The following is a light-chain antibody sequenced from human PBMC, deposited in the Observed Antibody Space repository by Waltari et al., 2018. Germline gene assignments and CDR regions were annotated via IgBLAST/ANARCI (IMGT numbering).Light chain of an antibody. V-gene: IGKV3-15*01. CDR2: GAS. CDR1: RSISIN. Sequence: EVVMTQSPATLSVSPGGIATLSCRASRSISINLVWYQQRPGQAPRLLIYGASTRATDIPARFSGSGSGTEFTLTISSLQSEDAAVYYCQQFNDWPRTFGQGTKVEVK. J-gene: IGKJ1*01. CDR3: QQFNDWPRT.